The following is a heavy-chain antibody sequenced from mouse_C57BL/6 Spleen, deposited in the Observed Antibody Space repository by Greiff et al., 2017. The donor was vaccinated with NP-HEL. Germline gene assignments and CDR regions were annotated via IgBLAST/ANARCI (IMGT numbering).Heavy chain of an antibody. CDR3: ARSGNYVDFDY. J-gene: IGHJ2*01. V-gene: IGHV1-52*01. D-gene: IGHD2-1*01. CDR1: GYTFTSYW. CDR2: IDPSDSDT. Sequence: QVQLQQPGAELVRPGSSVKLSCKASGYTFTSYWMHWVKQRPIQGLEWIGNIDPSDSDTHYNQKFKDKATLTVDKSSSTAYMQLSSLTSEDSAVYYCARSGNYVDFDYWGQGTTLTVSS.